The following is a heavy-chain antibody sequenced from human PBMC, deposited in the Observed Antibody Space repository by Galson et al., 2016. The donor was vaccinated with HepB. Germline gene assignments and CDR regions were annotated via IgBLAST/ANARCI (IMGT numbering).Heavy chain of an antibody. CDR3: ATLQVGAITKGFEI. D-gene: IGHD1-26*01. CDR2: IYYSGKT. Sequence: ETLSLTCNVSGGSISNGSYFWAWIRQPPGKGLEWIATIYYSGKTYYSPSLQSRVTISVDTSKNQFSLMLTSVSAADTAVYYCATLQVGAITKGFEIWGQGTMVTVSS. V-gene: IGHV4-39*01. J-gene: IGHJ3*02. CDR1: GGSISNGSYF.